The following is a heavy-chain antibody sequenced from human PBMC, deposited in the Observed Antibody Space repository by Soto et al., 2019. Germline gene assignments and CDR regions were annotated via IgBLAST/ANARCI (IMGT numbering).Heavy chain of an antibody. CDR3: AREEPSGEGAYDY. Sequence: QVQLVESGGGVVQPGRSLSLSCAAYGFTFSSYAMHWVRQAPGKGLEWVAVISYDGSNKYYADSVKGRFTISRDNSKNTLYLQMNSLRAEDTAVYYCAREEPSGEGAYDYWGQGTLVTVS. CDR2: ISYDGSNK. D-gene: IGHD1-26*01. J-gene: IGHJ4*02. CDR1: GFTFSSYA. V-gene: IGHV3-30-3*01.